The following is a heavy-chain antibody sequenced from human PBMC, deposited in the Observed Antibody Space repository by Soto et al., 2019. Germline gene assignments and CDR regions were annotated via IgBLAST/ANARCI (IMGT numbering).Heavy chain of an antibody. Sequence: SETLSLPCTVSGGSISSYYWSWIRQPPGKGLEWIGYIYYSGSTNYNPSLKSRVTISVDTSKNQLSLKLSSLTSEDTAVYYCARDDSGFSGSHYIDYFNYWGQGALVTVSS. CDR1: GGSISSYY. J-gene: IGHJ4*02. D-gene: IGHD1-26*01. CDR2: IYYSGST. V-gene: IGHV4-59*01. CDR3: ARDDSGFSGSHYIDYFNY.